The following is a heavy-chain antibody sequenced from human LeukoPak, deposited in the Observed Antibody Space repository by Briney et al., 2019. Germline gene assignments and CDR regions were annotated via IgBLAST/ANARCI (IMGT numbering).Heavy chain of an antibody. CDR1: GYTFTSYG. J-gene: IGHJ4*02. D-gene: IGHD1-26*01. V-gene: IGHV1-18*01. CDR3: ARDQGFRLVGALPHGY. CDR2: ISAYNGNT. Sequence: GASVKVSCKASGYTFTSYGISWVRQAPGQGLEWMGWISAYNGNTNYAQKLQGRVTMTTDTSTSTAYMELRSLRSDDTAVYYCARDQGFRLVGALPHGYWDQGTLVTVSS.